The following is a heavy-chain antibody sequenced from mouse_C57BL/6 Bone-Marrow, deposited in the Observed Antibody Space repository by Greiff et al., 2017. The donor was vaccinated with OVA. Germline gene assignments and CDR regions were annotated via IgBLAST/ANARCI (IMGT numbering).Heavy chain of an antibody. J-gene: IGHJ4*01. Sequence: QVQLQQPGAELVKPGASVKLSCKASGYTFTSYWMHWVKQRPGRGLEWIGRIDPNSGGTKYNEKFKSKATLTVDKPSSTAYIQLSSLTSEDAAVYYCARYGPYYAMDDWGQGTSVTVSS. V-gene: IGHV1-72*01. CDR1: GYTFTSYW. CDR3: ARYGPYYAMDD. D-gene: IGHD1-2*01. CDR2: IDPNSGGT.